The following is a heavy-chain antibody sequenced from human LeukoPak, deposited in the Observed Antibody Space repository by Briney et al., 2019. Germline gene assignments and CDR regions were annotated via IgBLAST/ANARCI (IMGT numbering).Heavy chain of an antibody. CDR2: ISSSGSTI. CDR3: ARPFYYYDSSGMGYYFDY. CDR1: GFTFSSYE. Sequence: GGSLRLSCAASGFTFSSYEMNCVRQAPGKGLEWVSYISSSGSTIYYADSVKGRFTISRDNAKNSLYLQMNSLRAEDTAVYYCARPFYYYDSSGMGYYFDYWGQGTRVTVSS. D-gene: IGHD3-22*01. J-gene: IGHJ4*02. V-gene: IGHV3-48*03.